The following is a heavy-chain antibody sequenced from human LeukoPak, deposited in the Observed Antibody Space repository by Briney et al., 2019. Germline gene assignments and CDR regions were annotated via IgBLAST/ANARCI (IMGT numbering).Heavy chain of an antibody. D-gene: IGHD6-6*01. CDR3: ARVDSWYYYYYMDV. Sequence: SETLSLTCAVYGGSFSGYYWSWIRQPPGKGLEWIGEINHRGTTNYNPSLKSRVTISVDTSKNQFSLKLSSVTAADTAVYYCARVDSWYYYYYMDVWGKGTTVTVSS. J-gene: IGHJ6*03. CDR1: GGSFSGYY. CDR2: INHRGTT. V-gene: IGHV4-34*01.